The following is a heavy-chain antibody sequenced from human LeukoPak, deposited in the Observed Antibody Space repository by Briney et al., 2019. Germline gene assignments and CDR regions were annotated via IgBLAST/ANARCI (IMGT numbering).Heavy chain of an antibody. CDR3: ARASSDYLRRGFYYYYMDV. V-gene: IGHV3-48*04. Sequence: GGSLRLSCAASGFTFSSYSMNWVRQAPGKGLEWVSYISSSSSTIYYADSVKGRFTISRDNAKSSLFLQMNSLRAEDPAVYYCARASSDYLRRGFYYYYMDVWGKGIPVTVSS. J-gene: IGHJ6*03. D-gene: IGHD4-17*01. CDR1: GFTFSSYS. CDR2: ISSSSSTI.